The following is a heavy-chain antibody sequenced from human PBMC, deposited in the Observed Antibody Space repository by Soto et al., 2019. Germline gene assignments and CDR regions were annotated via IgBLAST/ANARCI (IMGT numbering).Heavy chain of an antibody. D-gene: IGHD6-6*01. V-gene: IGHV3-49*03. J-gene: IGHJ4*02. CDR2: IRSNTYGGTT. CDR3: ARRKYLDY. CDR1: GFSFGDYA. Sequence: HPGGSVGLSCTASGFSFGDYAMSWFRQAPGKGLEWIGYIRSNTYGGTTEYAASVKGRFTISRDDSKRVAHLQMNSLETEDTAVYFCARRKYLDYWGQRTLVTVSS.